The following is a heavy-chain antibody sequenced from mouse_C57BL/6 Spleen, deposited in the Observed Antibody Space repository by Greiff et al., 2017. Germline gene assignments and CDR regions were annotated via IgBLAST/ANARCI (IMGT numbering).Heavy chain of an antibody. CDR2: ISGGGGNT. J-gene: IGHJ2*01. CDR1: GFTFSSYT. V-gene: IGHV5-9*01. D-gene: IGHD2-3*01. CDR3: AGRYDGYYVNYFDD. Sequence: DVKLVESGGGLVKPGGSLTLSCAASGFTFSSYTMSWVRQTPEKRLEWVATISGGGGNTYYPGRVKGPFPIARENAKYTLYLQMSSLRSEDTALCYCAGRYDGYYVNYFDDWGPGTTLTVSS.